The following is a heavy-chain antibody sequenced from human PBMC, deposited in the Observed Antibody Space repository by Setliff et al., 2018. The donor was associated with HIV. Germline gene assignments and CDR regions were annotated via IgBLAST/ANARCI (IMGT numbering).Heavy chain of an antibody. CDR2: IFYFGSV. CDR1: GGSFNTRRTK. Sequence: SETLSLTCRVSGGSFNTRRTKWGWIRQSPGKGLEWIGSIFYFGSVTYNPSLKSRPLISIDTSKTQFSLNLRSVTAADTAVYYCVRELLGSGGTVPEINFFDSWGQGTLVTVSS. CDR3: VRELLGSGGTVPEINFFDS. V-gene: IGHV4-39*07. D-gene: IGHD1-26*01. J-gene: IGHJ5*01.